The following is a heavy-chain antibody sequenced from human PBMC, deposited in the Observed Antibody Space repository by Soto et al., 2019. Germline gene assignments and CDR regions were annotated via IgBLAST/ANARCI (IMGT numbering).Heavy chain of an antibody. V-gene: IGHV4-61*01. CDR1: GGSVSSGSYY. J-gene: IGHJ5*02. D-gene: IGHD5-18*01. Sequence: QVQLQESGPGLVKPSETLSLTCIVSGGSVSSGSYYWSWIRQPPGKGLEWIGYIYYSGTTNYNPSLKSRVTISVDTSKNQFSLKLTSVTAADTAVYYCARFTAMEMKFDPWGQGTLVTVSS. CDR2: IYYSGTT. CDR3: ARFTAMEMKFDP.